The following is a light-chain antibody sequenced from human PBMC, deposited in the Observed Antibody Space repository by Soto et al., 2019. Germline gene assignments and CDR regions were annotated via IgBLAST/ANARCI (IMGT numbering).Light chain of an antibody. CDR1: TSDVGGYNY. Sequence: QSVLTQPPSASGSPGQSVTISCTGTTSDVGGYNYVSWYQLHPGKVPKLIISEVNKRPSGVPDRFSGSKSGSTASLTVSGLQAKDEADYFCSSYAGSKNFILFGGGTKLTVL. CDR3: SSYAGSKNFIL. J-gene: IGLJ2*01. CDR2: EVN. V-gene: IGLV2-8*01.